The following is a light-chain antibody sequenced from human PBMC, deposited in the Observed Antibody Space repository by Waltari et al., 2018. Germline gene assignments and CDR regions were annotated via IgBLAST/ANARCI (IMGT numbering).Light chain of an antibody. CDR2: NNG. J-gene: IGLJ3*02. CDR1: SSNIAAGQD. V-gene: IGLV1-40*01. CDR3: HSYDVRLSGSV. Sequence: QSVLTQPPSVSGAPGQRVTIPCTGRSSNIAAGQDVPRYQQLPGTAPKVLIYNNGDRPSGVPDRFSGSKSGTSASLAITGLQAEDEGDYYCHSYDVRLSGSVFGGGTKLTVL.